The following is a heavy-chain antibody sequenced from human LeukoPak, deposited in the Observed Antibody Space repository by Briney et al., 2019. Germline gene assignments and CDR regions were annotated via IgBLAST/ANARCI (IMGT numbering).Heavy chain of an antibody. D-gene: IGHD6-19*01. Sequence: GRSLRLSCAASGFTFDDYAVHWVRQAPGKGLEWVSGISWNSGSIGYADSVKGRFTISRDNAKNSLYLQMNSLRAEDMALYYCAKETSSGWNPDAFDIWVQGTMVTVSS. CDR2: ISWNSGSI. V-gene: IGHV3-9*03. CDR1: GFTFDDYA. CDR3: AKETSSGWNPDAFDI. J-gene: IGHJ3*02.